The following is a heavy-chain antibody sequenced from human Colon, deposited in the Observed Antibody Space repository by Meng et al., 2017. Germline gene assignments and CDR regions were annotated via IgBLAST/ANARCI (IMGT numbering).Heavy chain of an antibody. Sequence: GESLKISCAASGFTFRDHYMTWIRQAPGKRLEWLAYISTGATTIDYADSLKGRFTISRDDSKNSLYLQMNSLRDDDSALYFCARGHWGLDYWGQGTLVTGSS. CDR1: GFTFRDHY. D-gene: IGHD7-27*01. CDR3: ARGHWGLDY. J-gene: IGHJ4*02. V-gene: IGHV3-11*01. CDR2: ISTGATTI.